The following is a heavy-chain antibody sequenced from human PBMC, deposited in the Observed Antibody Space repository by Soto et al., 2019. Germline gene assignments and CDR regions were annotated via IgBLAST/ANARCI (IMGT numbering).Heavy chain of an antibody. CDR1: GGTFSSYA. V-gene: IGHV1-69*13. Sequence: GASVKVSCKASGGTFSSYAISWVRQAPGQGLEWMGGIIPIFGTANYAQKFQGRVTITADESTSTAYMELSSLRSEDTAVYYCAISRVGRPTYCSSTSCYSLNWFDPWGQGTLVTVSS. D-gene: IGHD2-2*01. CDR2: IIPIFGTA. J-gene: IGHJ5*02. CDR3: AISRVGRPTYCSSTSCYSLNWFDP.